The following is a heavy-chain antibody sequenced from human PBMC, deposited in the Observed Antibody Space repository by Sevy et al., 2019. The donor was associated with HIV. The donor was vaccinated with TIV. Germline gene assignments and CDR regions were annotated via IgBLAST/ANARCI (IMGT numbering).Heavy chain of an antibody. CDR2: IGTAGDT. CDR1: GFTFSSYD. Sequence: GGSLRLSCAASGFTFSSYDMHWVRQATGKGLEWVSAIGTAGDTYYPGSVKGRFTISRENAKNSLYLQMNSQRAGDTAVYYCARAQGSIAARFYYYYYMDVWGKGTTVTVSS. J-gene: IGHJ6*03. D-gene: IGHD6-6*01. CDR3: ARAQGSIAARFYYYYYMDV. V-gene: IGHV3-13*01.